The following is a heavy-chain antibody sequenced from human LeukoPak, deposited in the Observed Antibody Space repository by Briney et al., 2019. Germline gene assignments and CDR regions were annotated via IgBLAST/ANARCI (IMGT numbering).Heavy chain of an antibody. D-gene: IGHD3-9*01. J-gene: IGHJ3*02. CDR3: AKDSGALYDILTGDAFDI. CDR2: ISWNSGSI. Sequence: PGGSLRLSFAASGFTFDDYAMHWVRQVPGKGLEWVSGISWNSGSIGYADSVKGRFTISRDNAKNSLYLQMNSLRAEDTALYYCAKDSGALYDILTGDAFDIWGQGTMVTVSS. CDR1: GFTFDDYA. V-gene: IGHV3-9*01.